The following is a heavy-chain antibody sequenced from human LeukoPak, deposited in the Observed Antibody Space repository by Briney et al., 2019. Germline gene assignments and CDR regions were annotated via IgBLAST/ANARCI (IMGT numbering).Heavy chain of an antibody. V-gene: IGHV3-23*01. CDR1: DFTFNNNA. Sequence: PGGSLKPSCQASDFTFNNNAMTWVGQPQGKGLRGSSPVSGDGQRTFYADSVKGRFTIFRDNSMNTLSLQMNSLRVEDTAVYYCAKEQDNLLLLSHFDSWGQGILVTVSA. J-gene: IGHJ4*02. CDR2: VSGDGQRT. D-gene: IGHD1-14*01. CDR3: AKEQDNLLLLSHFDS.